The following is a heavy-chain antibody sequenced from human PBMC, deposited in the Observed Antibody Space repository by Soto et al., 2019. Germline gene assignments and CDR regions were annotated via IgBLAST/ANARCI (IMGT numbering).Heavy chain of an antibody. CDR2: INTGKGNT. CDR3: ARDPWGGAVDAFDI. J-gene: IGHJ3*02. Sequence: QVQFVQSGAEVKKPGASVKVSCKASGYNFTTYAIHWVRQAPGQRLEWMGWINTGKGNTKYSQKFQGRVTITGDTSASTAYMDLSSLRSGDTAVYYCARDPWGGAVDAFDIWGQGTMVTVSS. V-gene: IGHV1-3*04. CDR1: GYNFTTYA. D-gene: IGHD3-10*01.